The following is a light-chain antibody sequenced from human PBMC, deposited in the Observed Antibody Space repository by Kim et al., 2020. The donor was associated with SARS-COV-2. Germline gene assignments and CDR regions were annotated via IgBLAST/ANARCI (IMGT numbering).Light chain of an antibody. Sequence: SYELTQPPSVSVSPGQTVNITCSGDKLGNKYVCWYQQKPGQSPVLVIFQDTKRPSGIPERFSGSNSGNTATLTISGTQAMDEADYYCQAWDSSTELFGGGTQLTVL. J-gene: IGLJ3*02. V-gene: IGLV3-1*01. CDR3: QAWDSSTEL. CDR1: KLGNKY. CDR2: QDT.